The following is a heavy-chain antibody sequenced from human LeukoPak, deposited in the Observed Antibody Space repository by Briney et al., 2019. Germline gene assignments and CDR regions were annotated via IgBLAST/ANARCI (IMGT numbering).Heavy chain of an antibody. J-gene: IGHJ4*02. D-gene: IGHD6-19*01. Sequence: SEALSLTCTVSGGSINSYYWSWIRQPPGKGLEWVGYIYYSGSTNYKPSLKRRVTISVDTSKNQFSLKVSSVTAADTAVYYCASSRSSSGWSLIDYWGQGALVTVSS. CDR3: ASSRSSSGWSLIDY. CDR1: GGSINSYY. V-gene: IGHV4-59*01. CDR2: IYYSGST.